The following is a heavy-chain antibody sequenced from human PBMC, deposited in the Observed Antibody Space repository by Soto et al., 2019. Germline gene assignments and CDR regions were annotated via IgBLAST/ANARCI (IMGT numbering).Heavy chain of an antibody. CDR2: IYYSGST. CDR3: EKMTGADYYYGMDV. J-gene: IGHJ6*02. CDR1: GGSISSSSYY. D-gene: IGHD3-9*01. Sequence: SETLSLTCTVSGGSISSSSYYWGWIRQPPGKGLEWIGSIYYSGSTYYNPSLKSRVTISVDTSKNQFSLKLSSVTAADTAVYYCEKMTGADYYYGMDVWGQGTTVTVSS. V-gene: IGHV4-39*01.